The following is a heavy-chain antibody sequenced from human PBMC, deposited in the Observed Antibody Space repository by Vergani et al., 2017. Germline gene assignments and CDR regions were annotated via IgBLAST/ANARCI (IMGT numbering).Heavy chain of an antibody. CDR2: ISPGASTV. D-gene: IGHD6-13*01. CDR3: AKNPGISTTRHYYAMDV. CDR1: GFKFSDHY. J-gene: IGHJ6*02. Sequence: LEESGGGSVKPGGSLRLSCAASGFKFSDHYMSWIRQAPGKGLVWVSHISPGASTVSYTDSVTGRFTVSRDNDNNALTLDMTTRRVEDTAVYYWAKNPGISTTRHYYAMDVWGQGTTVTVSS. V-gene: IGHV3-11*04.